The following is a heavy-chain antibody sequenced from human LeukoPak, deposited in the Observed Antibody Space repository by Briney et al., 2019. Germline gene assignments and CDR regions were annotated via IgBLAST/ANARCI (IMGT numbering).Heavy chain of an antibody. CDR3: ASLYGDPVAL. V-gene: IGHV4-34*01. J-gene: IGHJ5*02. CDR1: GGSFSGYY. CDR2: INHSGST. D-gene: IGHD4-17*01. Sequence: SETLSLTCAVYGGSFSGYYWSWIRQPPGKGLEWIEEINHSGSTNYNPSLKSRVTISVDTSKNQFSLKLSSVTAADTAVYYCASLYGDPVALWGQGTLVTVSS.